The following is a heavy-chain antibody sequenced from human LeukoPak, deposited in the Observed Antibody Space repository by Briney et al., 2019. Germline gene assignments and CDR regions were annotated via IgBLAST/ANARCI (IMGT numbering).Heavy chain of an antibody. V-gene: IGHV1-69*05. Sequence: SAMVSCKASGGTFSRYAISWVRQAPGQGLEWMGRIITIFGTANYAQKFQGRVTITKDESTRTAYMELSSLRSEDTAVYYCARGGRIAARTHDAFDIWGQGTMVTVSS. CDR2: IITIFGTA. CDR3: ARGGRIAARTHDAFDI. J-gene: IGHJ3*02. D-gene: IGHD6-6*01. CDR1: GGTFSRYA.